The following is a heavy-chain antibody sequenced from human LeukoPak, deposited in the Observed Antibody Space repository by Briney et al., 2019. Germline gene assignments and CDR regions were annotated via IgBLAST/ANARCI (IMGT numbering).Heavy chain of an antibody. D-gene: IGHD3-16*01. CDR2: ISGSGGGT. CDR3: AQGWGDYYYMDV. V-gene: IGHV3-23*01. J-gene: IGHJ6*03. CDR1: GFTVSSSA. Sequence: GGSLRLSCAASGFTVSSSAMSWVRQAPGKGLEWVSGISGSGGGTYYADSVKGRFTISRDNSKNTLYLQMNSLRAEDTAVYYCAQGWGDYYYMDVWGKGTTVTVSS.